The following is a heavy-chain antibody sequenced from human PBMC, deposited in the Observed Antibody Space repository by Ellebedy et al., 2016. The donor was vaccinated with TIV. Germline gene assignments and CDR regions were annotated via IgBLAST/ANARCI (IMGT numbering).Heavy chain of an antibody. V-gene: IGHV3-74*01. Sequence: PGESLKISCAASGFTFSKSWMHWVRQAPGKGLVWVSRIKADGSDTRYADSVKGRFTISRDNAKNTLYLQMDSLRVGDTAVYYCARDSYDSLDSNGFYYGFDHWGPGTLVTVSS. J-gene: IGHJ4*02. CDR3: ARDSYDSLDSNGFYYGFDH. CDR1: GFTFSKSW. CDR2: IKADGSDT. D-gene: IGHD3-22*01.